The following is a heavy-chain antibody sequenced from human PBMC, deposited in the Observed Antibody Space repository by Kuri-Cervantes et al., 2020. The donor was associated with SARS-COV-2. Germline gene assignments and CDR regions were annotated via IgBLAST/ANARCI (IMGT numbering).Heavy chain of an antibody. CDR1: GFTFSSYS. CDR3: ATSPYDFWGGYGFDP. J-gene: IGHJ5*02. V-gene: IGHV3-21*04. CDR2: ISSSSSYI. Sequence: GGSLRLSCAASGFTFSSYSMNWVRQAPGKGLEWVSSISSSSSYIYYADSVKGRFTISRDNAKNTLYLQMNSLRAEDTAVYYCATSPYDFWGGYGFDPWGQGTLVTVSS. D-gene: IGHD3-3*01.